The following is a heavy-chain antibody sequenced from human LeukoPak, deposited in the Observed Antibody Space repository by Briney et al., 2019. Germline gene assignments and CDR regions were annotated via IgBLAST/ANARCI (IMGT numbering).Heavy chain of an antibody. D-gene: IGHD5-12*01. Sequence: XLXCAXSGFTXXSYSMNWVRQAPGKGLEWVSSISSSSSYIYYADSVKGRFTISRDNAKNSLYLQMNSLRAEDTAVYYCARVVDIVATIWFDYWGQGTLVTVSS. J-gene: IGHJ4*02. CDR1: GFTXXSYS. CDR3: ARVVDIVATIWFDY. CDR2: ISSSSSYI. V-gene: IGHV3-21*01.